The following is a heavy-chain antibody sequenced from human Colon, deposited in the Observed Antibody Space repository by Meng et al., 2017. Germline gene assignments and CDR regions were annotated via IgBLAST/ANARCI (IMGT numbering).Heavy chain of an antibody. CDR2: ISYDGSNK. CDR3: ASATGYSSGWHDY. CDR1: GFTFSSYA. Sequence: GGSLRLSCAASGFTFSSYAMHWVRQAPGKGLEWVAVISYDGSNKYYADSVKGRFTISRDNSKNTLYLQMDILSAEDTAVYYFASATGYSSGWHDYWGQGTLVTVSS. V-gene: IGHV3-30*01. J-gene: IGHJ4*02. D-gene: IGHD6-19*01.